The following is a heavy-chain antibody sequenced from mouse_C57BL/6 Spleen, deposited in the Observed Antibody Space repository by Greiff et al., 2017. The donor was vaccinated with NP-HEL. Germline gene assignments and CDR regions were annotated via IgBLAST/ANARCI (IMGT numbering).Heavy chain of an antibody. CDR1: GYAFSSYW. D-gene: IGHD2-4*01. Sequence: QVQLQQSGAELVKPGASVKISCKASGYAFSSYWMHWVKQRPGKGLEWIGQIYPGDGDTNYNGKFKGKATLTADKSSSTAYMQLSRLTSEDSAFYVGARGLRRVAMDYWGQGTSGNVGS. CDR3: ARGLRRVAMDY. J-gene: IGHJ4*01. V-gene: IGHV1-80*01. CDR2: IYPGDGDT.